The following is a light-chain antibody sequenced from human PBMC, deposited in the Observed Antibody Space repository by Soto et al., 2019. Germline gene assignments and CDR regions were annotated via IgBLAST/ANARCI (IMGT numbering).Light chain of an antibody. V-gene: IGKV1-5*02. CDR2: DGS. J-gene: IGKJ1*01. CDR1: QSVSTR. CDR3: QQYSVYWT. Sequence: DIQMTQSPSSLSASVGDRVTIICRASQSVSTRLAWYQQKPGKAPKVLIYDGSSWAGGVPSRFTGSGSGTEFTLTINSLQPDDFATYYCQQYSVYWTFGQGTKVEIK.